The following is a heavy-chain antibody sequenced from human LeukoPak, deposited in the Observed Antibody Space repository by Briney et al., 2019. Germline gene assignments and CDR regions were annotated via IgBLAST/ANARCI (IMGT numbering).Heavy chain of an antibody. D-gene: IGHD2-2*01. CDR3: ARAQYQLLLVG. CDR2: IYHSGST. J-gene: IGHJ4*02. CDR1: GGSISSGGYY. Sequence: SQTLSLTCTVSGGSISSGGYYWSWIRQPPGKGLEWIGYIYHSGSTYYNPSLKSRVTISVDTSKNQFSLKLSSVTAADTAVYYCARAQYQLLLVGWGQGTLVTVSS. V-gene: IGHV4-30-2*05.